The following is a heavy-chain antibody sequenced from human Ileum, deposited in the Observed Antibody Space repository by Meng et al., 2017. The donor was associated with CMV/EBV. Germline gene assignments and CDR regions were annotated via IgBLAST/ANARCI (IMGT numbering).Heavy chain of an antibody. CDR3: ASSVEAAGPNDF. CDR1: CFSLGSYW. Sequence: AACFSLGSYWLPWVRQAPGKGLVWVSRVKTDGTETTYAASVKGRFTISRDNAKNTLYLQMNSLRSDDTAVYYCASSVEAAGPNDFWGQGTLVTVSS. CDR2: VKTDGTET. V-gene: IGHV3-74*01. D-gene: IGHD6-13*01. J-gene: IGHJ4*02.